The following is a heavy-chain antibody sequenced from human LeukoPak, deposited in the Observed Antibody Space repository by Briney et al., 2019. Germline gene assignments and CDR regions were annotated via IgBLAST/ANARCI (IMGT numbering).Heavy chain of an antibody. V-gene: IGHV4-31*03. J-gene: IGHJ5*02. CDR2: IYYSGST. D-gene: IGHD3-22*01. Sequence: SETLSLTCTVSGGSISSGGYYWSWIRQHPGKGLEWIGYIYYSGSTYYNPSLKSRVTISVDMSKNQFSLKLSSVTAADTAVYYCARERYYYDSSGYSNWFDPWGQGTLVTVSS. CDR1: GGSISSGGYY. CDR3: ARERYYYDSSGYSNWFDP.